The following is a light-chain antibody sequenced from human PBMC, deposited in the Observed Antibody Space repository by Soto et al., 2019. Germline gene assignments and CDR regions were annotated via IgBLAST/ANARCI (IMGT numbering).Light chain of an antibody. CDR3: GTWDSSLSAGV. J-gene: IGLJ2*01. CDR1: SSNVGRNY. V-gene: IGLV1-51*01. CDR2: DND. Sequence: QSVLTQPPSVSAAPGQTVTISCSGSSSNVGRNYVTWYQQLPGTAPKLLIYDNDRRPSGIPDRFSGSKSGTSATLDITGLQTGDEAHYYCGTWDSSLSAGVFGGGTKVTVL.